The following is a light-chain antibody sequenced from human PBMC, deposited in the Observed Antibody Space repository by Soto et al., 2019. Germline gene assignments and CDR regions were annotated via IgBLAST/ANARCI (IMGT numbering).Light chain of an antibody. Sequence: EIVMTQSPATLSVSPGERATLSCRTSQSVSSNLAWYQQKPGQAPRLLIYGASTRATGIPARFSGSGSGTEFTLTISSLQSEDFAVYYCQQYNNWPPLLGTFGGGTKVEIK. CDR1: QSVSSN. J-gene: IGKJ4*01. CDR3: QQYNNWPPLLGT. V-gene: IGKV3D-15*01. CDR2: GAS.